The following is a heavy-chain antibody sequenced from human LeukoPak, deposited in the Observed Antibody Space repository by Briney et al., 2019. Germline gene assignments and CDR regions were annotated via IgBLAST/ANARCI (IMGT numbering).Heavy chain of an antibody. CDR1: GYTFTSYD. CDR3: ARVYSGSYFSPSLLDY. Sequence: ASVKVSCKASGYTFTSYDINWVRQATGQGLEWMGWMNPSGGNTDYAQKFQGRVTMTRNTSISTAYMELSSLRSEDTAVYYCARVYSGSYFSPSLLDYWGQGTLVTVSS. D-gene: IGHD1-26*01. CDR2: MNPSGGNT. J-gene: IGHJ4*02. V-gene: IGHV1-8*01.